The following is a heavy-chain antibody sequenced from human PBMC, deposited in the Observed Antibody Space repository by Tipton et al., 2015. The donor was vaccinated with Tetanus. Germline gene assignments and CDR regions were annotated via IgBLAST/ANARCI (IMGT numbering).Heavy chain of an antibody. CDR1: GGSISSGGYS. D-gene: IGHD4-17*01. Sequence: TLSLTCAVSGGSISSGGYSWTWIRQPPGKGLQWIGYMYYSGTTHYNRSLKSRVTISIDSSKNQFSLKLTSVTAADTAVYYCARDERYGDYAYWGQGALVTVSS. CDR2: MYYSGTT. J-gene: IGHJ4*02. V-gene: IGHV4-30-2*01. CDR3: ARDERYGDYAY.